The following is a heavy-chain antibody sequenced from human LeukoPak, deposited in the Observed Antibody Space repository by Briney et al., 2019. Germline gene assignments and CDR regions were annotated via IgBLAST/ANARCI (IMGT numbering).Heavy chain of an antibody. V-gene: IGHV4-38-2*02. J-gene: IGHJ4*02. Sequence: PPETLSLTCTVSGYSISSGYYWGWIRQPPGKGLEWIGSIYHSGSTYYNPSLKSRVTISVDTSKNQFSLKLSSVTAADTAVYYCASMPYYYGSGSFDYWGQGTLVTVSS. CDR1: GYSISSGYY. CDR3: ASMPYYYGSGSFDY. CDR2: IYHSGST. D-gene: IGHD3-10*01.